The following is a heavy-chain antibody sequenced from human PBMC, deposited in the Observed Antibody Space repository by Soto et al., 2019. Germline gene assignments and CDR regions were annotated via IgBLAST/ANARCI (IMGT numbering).Heavy chain of an antibody. V-gene: IGHV1-69*01. J-gene: IGHJ4*02. D-gene: IGHD3-10*01. CDR1: GGPFSSYA. Sequence: SVKVSCNASGGPFSSYASIWVRQAPGQGLEWMGGIIPIFGTANYAQKFQGRVTITADESTSTAYMELSSLRSEDTAVYYCARGPLTMLRAVIIPTSLRPWGQRTLVTVSS. CDR2: IIPIFGTA. CDR3: ARGPLTMLRAVIIPTSLRP.